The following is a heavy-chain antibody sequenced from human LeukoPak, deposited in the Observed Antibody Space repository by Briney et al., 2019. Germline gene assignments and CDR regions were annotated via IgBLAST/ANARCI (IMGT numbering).Heavy chain of an antibody. D-gene: IGHD1-20*01. V-gene: IGHV4-61*01. CDR3: ALFPYNWNDSPNDY. CDR2: IYHSGST. CDR1: GGSVSSGSYY. J-gene: IGHJ4*02. Sequence: SETLSLTCTVSGGSVSSGSYYWSWIRQPPGKGLEWIGYIYHSGSTNYNPSLKSRVTISVDTSKNQFSLKLSSVTAADTAVYYCALFPYNWNDSPNDYWGQGTLVTVSS.